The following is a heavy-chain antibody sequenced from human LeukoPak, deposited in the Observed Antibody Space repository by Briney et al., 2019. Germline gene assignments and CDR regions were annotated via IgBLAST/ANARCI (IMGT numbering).Heavy chain of an antibody. J-gene: IGHJ4*02. CDR2: VYHSGST. V-gene: IGHV4-38-2*02. CDR3: GSQKEWSLTEYHFDY. CDR1: GYSISSGYY. Sequence: KPSETLSLTCTVSGYSISSGYYCGWIRQPPGKGLEWIGSVYHSGSTYYNPSLKSRVTISMDKSKNQFSLKLTAVTAADTAVYYCGSQKEWSLTEYHFDYWGQGTPVTVSS. D-gene: IGHD3-3*01.